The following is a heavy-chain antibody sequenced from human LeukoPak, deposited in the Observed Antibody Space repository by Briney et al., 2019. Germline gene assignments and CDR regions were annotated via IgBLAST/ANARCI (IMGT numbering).Heavy chain of an antibody. J-gene: IGHJ6*02. V-gene: IGHV1-2*02. CDR3: ARSRTPFYYYGMHV. CDR1: GYIFTDYY. D-gene: IGHD1-1*01. Sequence: LVASVKVSCKASGYIFTDYYIHWIRQAPGQGLEWMGWIDPNSGGTHHAPNFQGRATMTRDTSSSTVYMDLSRLRSADTAIYYCARSRTPFYYYGMHVWGLGTSVTVSS. CDR2: IDPNSGGT.